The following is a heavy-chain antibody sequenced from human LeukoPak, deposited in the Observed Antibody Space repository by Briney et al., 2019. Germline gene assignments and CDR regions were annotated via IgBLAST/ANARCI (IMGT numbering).Heavy chain of an antibody. J-gene: IGHJ4*02. V-gene: IGHV4-30-2*01. CDR3: ARGKAPYYFDY. Sequence: SETLSLTCAVSGGSISSGGYSWSWIRQPPGKGLGWIGYIYHSGSTYYNPSLKSRVTISVDRSKNQFSLKLSSVTAADTAVYYCARGKAPYYFDYWGQGTLVTVSS. CDR2: IYHSGST. CDR1: GGSISSGGYS.